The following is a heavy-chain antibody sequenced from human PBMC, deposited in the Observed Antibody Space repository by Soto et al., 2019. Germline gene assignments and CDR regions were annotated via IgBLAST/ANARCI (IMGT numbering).Heavy chain of an antibody. CDR1: GFTFSSYA. V-gene: IGHV3-23*01. J-gene: IGHJ6*02. D-gene: IGHD6-13*01. CDR2: ISGSGGST. CDR3: AKVMQQLVNYYYGMDV. Sequence: PGGSLRLSCAASGFTFSSYAMSWVRQAPGKGLEWVSAISGSGGSTYYADSVKGRFTISRDNSKNTLYLQMNSLRAEDTAVYYSAKVMQQLVNYYYGMDVWGQGTTVTRLL.